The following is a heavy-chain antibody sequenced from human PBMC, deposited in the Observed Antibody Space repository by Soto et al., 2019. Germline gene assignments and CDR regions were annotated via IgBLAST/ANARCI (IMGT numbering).Heavy chain of an antibody. J-gene: IGHJ5*02. D-gene: IGHD3-10*01. V-gene: IGHV1-8*01. CDR3: ARGLSDGAGSYFGDWFDP. CDR1: GYTFTSYD. Sequence: QVQLVQSGAEVKKPGASVKVSCKASGYTFTSYDINWVRQATGQGLEWMGWMNPNSGNTGYAQKFQGRVNRTMNTSKSTAYMELSSLRSEYTAVYYCARGLSDGAGSYFGDWFDPWGQGTLVTVSS. CDR2: MNPNSGNT.